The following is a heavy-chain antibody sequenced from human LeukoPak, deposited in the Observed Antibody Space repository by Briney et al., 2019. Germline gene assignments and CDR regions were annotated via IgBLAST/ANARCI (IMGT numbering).Heavy chain of an antibody. D-gene: IGHD6-13*01. CDR2: IYYSGST. Sequence: PSETLSLTCTVSGGSISSYYWSWIRQPPGKGLEWIGYIYYSGSTNYNPSLKSRVTISVDTSKNQFSLKLSSVTAADTAVYYCAKTYSSSWFDYWGQGTLVTVSS. J-gene: IGHJ4*02. CDR3: AKTYSSSWFDY. V-gene: IGHV4-59*01. CDR1: GGSISSYY.